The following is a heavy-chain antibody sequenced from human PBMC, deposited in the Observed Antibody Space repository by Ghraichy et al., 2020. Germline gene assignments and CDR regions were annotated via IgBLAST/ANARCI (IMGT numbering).Heavy chain of an antibody. D-gene: IGHD1-26*01. CDR3: ARYPSGAWELRYHFDY. CDR2: ISGSGDTT. J-gene: IGHJ4*02. Sequence: LSLPCAASEFTFSSYAMTWVRQAPGKGLEWVSTISGSGDTTYYPDSVKGRFPISRDNSKNTLSLQMNSLRVEDTAVYYCARYPSGAWELRYHFDYWGQGTLVSVSS. CDR1: EFTFSSYA. V-gene: IGHV3-23*01.